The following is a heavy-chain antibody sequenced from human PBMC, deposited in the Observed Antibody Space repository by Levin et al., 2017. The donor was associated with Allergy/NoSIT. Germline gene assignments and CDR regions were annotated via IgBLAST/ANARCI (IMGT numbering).Heavy chain of an antibody. CDR1: GGSISSYY. CDR3: ARDYSSSWYGDWFDP. V-gene: IGHV4-4*07. Sequence: PGGSLRLSCTVSGGSISSYYWSWIRQPAGKGLEWIGRIYTSGSTNYNPSLKSRVTMSVDTSKNQFSLKLSSVTAADTAVYYCARDYSSSWYGDWFDPWGQGTLVTVSS. CDR2: IYTSGST. J-gene: IGHJ5*02. D-gene: IGHD6-13*01.